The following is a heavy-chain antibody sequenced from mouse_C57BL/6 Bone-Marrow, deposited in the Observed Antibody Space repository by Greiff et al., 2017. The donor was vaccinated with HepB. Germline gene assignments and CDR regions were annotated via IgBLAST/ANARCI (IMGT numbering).Heavy chain of an antibody. J-gene: IGHJ2*01. CDR1: GYTFTSYG. D-gene: IGHD2-4*01. CDR3: ARVYLYYDYDGGY. Sequence: VKLVESGAELARPGASVKLSCKASGYTFTSYGISWVKQSTGQGLEWIGEIYPRSGNTYYNEKFKGKATLTADKSSSTAYMELRSLTSEDSAVYFCARVYLYYDYDGGYWGQGTTLTVSS. CDR2: IYPRSGNT. V-gene: IGHV1-81*01.